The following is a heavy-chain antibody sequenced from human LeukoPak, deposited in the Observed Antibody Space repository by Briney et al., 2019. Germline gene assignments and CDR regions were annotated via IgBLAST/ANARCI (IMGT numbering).Heavy chain of an antibody. J-gene: IGHJ5*02. CDR3: ARAHCSGGSCYLPYPRFKLFWFDP. D-gene: IGHD2-15*01. CDR1: GFTFSSYS. V-gene: IGHV3-21*01. Sequence: PGGSLRLSCAASGFTFSSYSMNWVRQAPGKGLEWVSSISSSSSYIYYADSVKGRFTISRDNAKNSLYLQMNSLRAEDTAVYYCARAHCSGGSCYLPYPRFKLFWFDPWGQGTLVTVSS. CDR2: ISSSSSYI.